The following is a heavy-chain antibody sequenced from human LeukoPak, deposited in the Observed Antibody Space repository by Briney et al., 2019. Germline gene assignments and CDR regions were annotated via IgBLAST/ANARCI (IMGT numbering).Heavy chain of an antibody. D-gene: IGHD5-18*01. Sequence: ASVKVSCKASGYTFTSYGISWVRQAPGQGLEWMGWISAYNGNTNYAQKFQGRVTITTDESTTTAYMELSSLRSEDTAVYYCARDRGRGYTYGYYYYYMDVWGKGTTVTAYS. CDR3: ARDRGRGYTYGYYYYYMDV. CDR2: ISAYNGNT. J-gene: IGHJ6*03. V-gene: IGHV1-18*01. CDR1: GYTFTSYG.